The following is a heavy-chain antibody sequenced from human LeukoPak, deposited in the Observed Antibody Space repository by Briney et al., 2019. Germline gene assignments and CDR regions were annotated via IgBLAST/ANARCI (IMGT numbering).Heavy chain of an antibody. CDR1: GGSISSYY. CDR3: ARVRIGETSYDASDV. CDR2: IYITGST. J-gene: IGHJ3*01. D-gene: IGHD1-26*01. Sequence: PSETLSLTCTVSGGSISSYYWTWIRQPPGKGQEWIGDIYITGSTNYNPYLKRRVTISVDTSKNQFFLRLSSVTAADTAVFHCARVRIGETSYDASDVWGLGTMVTVSS. V-gene: IGHV4-59*13.